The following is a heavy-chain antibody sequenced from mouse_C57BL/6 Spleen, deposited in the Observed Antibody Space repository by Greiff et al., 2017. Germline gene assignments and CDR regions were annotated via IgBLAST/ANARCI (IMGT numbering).Heavy chain of an antibody. Sequence: QVQLQQSGAELVKPGASVKLSCKASGYTFTSYWMQWVKQRPRQGLEWIGEIDPSDSYTNYNQKFKGKATLTVDTSSSTAYMQLSSLTSEDSAVYYCAKSSYDYFDYWGQGTTLTVSS. CDR2: IDPSDSYT. J-gene: IGHJ2*01. CDR3: AKSSYDYFDY. V-gene: IGHV1-50*01. CDR1: GYTFTSYW. D-gene: IGHD1-1*01.